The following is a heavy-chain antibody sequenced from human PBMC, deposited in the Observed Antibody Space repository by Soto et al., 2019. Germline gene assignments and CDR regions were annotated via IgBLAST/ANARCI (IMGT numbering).Heavy chain of an antibody. CDR2: ISGSGGST. Sequence: GGSLRLSCAASGFTFSSYAMSWVRQAPGKGLEWVSAISGSGGSTYYADSVKGRFTISRDNSKNTLYLQMNSLRAEDTAVYYCARDLRGSGSSYWGQGTLVTVSS. V-gene: IGHV3-23*01. D-gene: IGHD3-10*01. J-gene: IGHJ4*02. CDR1: GFTFSSYA. CDR3: ARDLRGSGSSY.